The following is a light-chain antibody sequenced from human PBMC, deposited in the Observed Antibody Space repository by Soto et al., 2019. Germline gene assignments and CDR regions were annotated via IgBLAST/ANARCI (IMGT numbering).Light chain of an antibody. J-gene: IGLJ1*01. CDR2: DVS. CDR1: SSDVGGYNF. Sequence: QSVLTQPRSVSESPGQSVTISCTGTSSDVGGYNFVSWYQQHPDKAPKLMIYDVSKRPSGVPDRFSGSKPGYTASLTISGLQAEDEADYYCCSYAGSYSYVFGTGTKVTVL. V-gene: IGLV2-11*01. CDR3: CSYAGSYSYV.